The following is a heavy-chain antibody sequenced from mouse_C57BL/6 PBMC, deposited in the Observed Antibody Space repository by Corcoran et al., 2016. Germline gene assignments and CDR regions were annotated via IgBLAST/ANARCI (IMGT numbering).Heavy chain of an antibody. CDR3: ARRVHDGYFDV. Sequence: EVQLQQSGPELVKPGPSVKLSCKASGYTFTDYYMNWVKQRHGKSLEWIGDINPNNGGTSYNQKFKGKATLTVDKSSSTAYMELRSLTSEDSAVYYCARRVHDGYFDVWGTGTTVTVSS. D-gene: IGHD2-12*01. CDR2: INPNNGGT. J-gene: IGHJ1*03. CDR1: GYTFTDYY. V-gene: IGHV1-26*01.